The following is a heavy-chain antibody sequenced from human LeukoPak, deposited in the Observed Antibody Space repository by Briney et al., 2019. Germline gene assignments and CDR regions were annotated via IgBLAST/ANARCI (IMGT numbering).Heavy chain of an antibody. D-gene: IGHD3-10*01. CDR3: AKEDMVGGVIGGVGAFDI. Sequence: GGSLRLFCAASGFTFSSYAMSWVRQAPGKGLEWVSAISGSGGSTYYADSVKGRFTISRDNSKNTLYLQMNSLRAEDTAVYYCAKEDMVGGVIGGVGAFDIWGQGTMVTVSS. CDR1: GFTFSSYA. V-gene: IGHV3-23*01. J-gene: IGHJ3*02. CDR2: ISGSGGST.